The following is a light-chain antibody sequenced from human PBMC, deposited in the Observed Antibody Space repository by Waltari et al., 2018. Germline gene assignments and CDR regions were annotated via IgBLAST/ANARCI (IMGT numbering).Light chain of an antibody. CDR2: GAS. V-gene: IGKV3-20*01. CDR3: HHYADSSYT. CDR1: RSVSSSY. J-gene: IGKJ2*01. Sequence: EIVLTQSPGTLSLSPGERATLSCRTSRSVSSSYLAWYQQKPGQAPRLVIYGASSRATGTPYRFSGSGSGADFTLTISRLEPEDFAVYYCHHYADSSYTFGQGTKLEI.